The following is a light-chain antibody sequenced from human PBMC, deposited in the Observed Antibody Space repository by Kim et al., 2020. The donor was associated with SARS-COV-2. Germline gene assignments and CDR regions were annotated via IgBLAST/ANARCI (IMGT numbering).Light chain of an antibody. Sequence: QSVLTQPPSVSGTPGQRFTISCSGSNSNIGGNLVSWYRQLPGTAPKVVLYGYNKRPPGVPDRISGSTSGTAASLAISGLRSEDDGDYYCATWDDRLNSPVFGGGTQLTVL. CDR3: ATWDDRLNSPV. CDR1: NSNIGGNL. CDR2: GYN. J-gene: IGLJ3*02. V-gene: IGLV1-44*01.